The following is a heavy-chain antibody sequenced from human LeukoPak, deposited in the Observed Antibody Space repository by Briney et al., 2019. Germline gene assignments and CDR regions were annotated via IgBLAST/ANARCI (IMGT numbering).Heavy chain of an antibody. J-gene: IGHJ5*02. V-gene: IGHV4-39*01. CDR1: GGSITSSSYY. D-gene: IGHD3-10*01. CDR3: ARTYGSGSYYWFDP. Sequence: SETLSLTCTVSGGSITSSSYYWGWIRQPPGKGPEWIGSIYYSGSTYYNPSLKSRVTISVDTSKNQFSLKLSSVTAADTAVYYCARTYGSGSYYWFDPWGQGTLVTVPS. CDR2: IYYSGST.